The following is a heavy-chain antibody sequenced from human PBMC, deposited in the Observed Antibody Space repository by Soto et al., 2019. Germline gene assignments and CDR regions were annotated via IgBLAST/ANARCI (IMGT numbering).Heavy chain of an antibody. CDR1: GFTFGASA. CDR3: AKVGFPYSYGYLFYY. J-gene: IGHJ4*02. V-gene: IGHV3-73*01. CDR2: IGSRGESYAT. D-gene: IGHD5-18*01. Sequence: GGSLRLSCAASGFTFGASALQWVRQASGKGLEWLGRIGSRGESYATTYDVSVKGRFTISRDDSKKTAYLQMNSLRVEDTAVYYCAKVGFPYSYGYLFYYWGQGTLVTVSS.